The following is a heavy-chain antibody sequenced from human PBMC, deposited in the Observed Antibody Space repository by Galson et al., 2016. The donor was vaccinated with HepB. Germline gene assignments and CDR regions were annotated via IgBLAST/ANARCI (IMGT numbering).Heavy chain of an antibody. CDR1: GFPFSFYP. CDR3: ARDPGRTTIEYAFDI. CDR2: IERVGSQ. D-gene: IGHD1-26*01. Sequence: SLRLSCAASGFPFSFYPMAWVRQAPGKGLEWVASIERVGSQYVDSVTGRFTISRDNTKNPLYLQMNSLRAEDTAIYYCARDPGRTTIEYAFDIWGQGTMVTGSS. V-gene: IGHV3-7*01. J-gene: IGHJ3*02.